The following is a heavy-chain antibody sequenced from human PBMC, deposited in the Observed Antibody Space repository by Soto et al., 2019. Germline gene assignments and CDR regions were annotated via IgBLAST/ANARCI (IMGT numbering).Heavy chain of an antibody. CDR2: IRGSGTNL. V-gene: IGHV3-23*01. CDR3: ARYIPGVRYYGMDV. Sequence: GGSLRLSCAASGFTFSSYVMNWVRQAPGKGLQWVSAIRGSGTNLLYADSVKGRFTISRDNSGNTLFLEMYSLRAEDTAVYYCARYIPGVRYYGMDVWGQGTTVTVSS. D-gene: IGHD2-2*01. J-gene: IGHJ6*02. CDR1: GFTFSSYV.